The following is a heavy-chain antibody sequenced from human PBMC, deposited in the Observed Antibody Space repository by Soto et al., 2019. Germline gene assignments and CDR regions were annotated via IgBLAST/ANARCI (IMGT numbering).Heavy chain of an antibody. CDR1: GFTFSSYP. CDR3: ARSQLWTLFDY. J-gene: IGHJ4*02. CDR2: ISNNGVST. V-gene: IGHV3-64*01. D-gene: IGHD5-18*01. Sequence: GGSLRLSCAASGFTFSSYPMHWVRQAPGKGLEYVSAISNNGVSTYYANSVKGRFTISRDNSKNTLYLQMGSLRAEDMAVYYCARSQLWTLFDYWGQGTLVTVSS.